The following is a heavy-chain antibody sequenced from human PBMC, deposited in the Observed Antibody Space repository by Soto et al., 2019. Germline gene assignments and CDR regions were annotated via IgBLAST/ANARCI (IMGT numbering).Heavy chain of an antibody. V-gene: IGHV4-39*01. CDR1: GGSISSSIYY. J-gene: IGHJ5*02. CDR2: IYYSGST. Sequence: SETLSLTCAVSGGSISSSIYYWGWIRQPPGKGLEWIGSIYYSGSTYYNPSLKSRVTISVDTSKNQFSLKLSSVTAADTAVYYCARRVVLVPAATIYGNWFDPWGQGTLVTVSS. CDR3: ARRVVLVPAATIYGNWFDP. D-gene: IGHD2-2*01.